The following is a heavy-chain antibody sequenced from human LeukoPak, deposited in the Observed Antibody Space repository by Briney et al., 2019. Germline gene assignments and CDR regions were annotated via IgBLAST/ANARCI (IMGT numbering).Heavy chain of an antibody. V-gene: IGHV3-30*03. CDR2: ISYDGSNK. D-gene: IGHD3-10*01. CDR1: GFTFSTYW. CDR3: ARGLLYSGSYLLGY. J-gene: IGHJ4*02. Sequence: GGSLRLSCAASGFTFSTYWMTWVRQAPGKGLEWVAVISYDGSNKYYADSVKGRFTISRDNSKNTLYLQMNSLRAEDTAVYYCARGLLYSGSYLLGYWGQGTLVTVSS.